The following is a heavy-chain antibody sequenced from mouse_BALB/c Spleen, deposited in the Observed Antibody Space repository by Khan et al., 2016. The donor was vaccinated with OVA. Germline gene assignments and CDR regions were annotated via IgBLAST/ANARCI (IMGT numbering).Heavy chain of an antibody. Sequence: IQLVQSGPELVKPGASVKMSCTASGYTFTSSVIHWVRQKSGQGLDWIGYIYPFNDGTKYNEKFEGKATLTSDKSSSTAYMELSSLTSEDSAVYYWARNYRYDVYFDSGGQGTTLTVSS. V-gene: IGHV1S136*01. CDR2: IYPFNDGT. J-gene: IGHJ2*01. CDR1: GYTFTSSV. D-gene: IGHD2-14*01. CDR3: ARNYRYDVYFDS.